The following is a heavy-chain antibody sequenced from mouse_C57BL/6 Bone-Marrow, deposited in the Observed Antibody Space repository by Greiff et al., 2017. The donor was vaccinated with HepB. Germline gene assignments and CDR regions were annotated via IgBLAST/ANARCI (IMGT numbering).Heavy chain of an antibody. D-gene: IGHD4-1*01. Sequence: EVQLVESGGDLVKPGGSLKLSCAASGFTFSSYGMSWVRQTPDKRLEWVATISSGGSYTYYPDSVKGRFTISRDNAKNTLYLQMSSLKSEDTAMYYCASSANWDYFDYWGQGTTLTVSS. CDR1: GFTFSSYG. V-gene: IGHV5-6*01. J-gene: IGHJ2*01. CDR2: ISSGGSYT. CDR3: ASSANWDYFDY.